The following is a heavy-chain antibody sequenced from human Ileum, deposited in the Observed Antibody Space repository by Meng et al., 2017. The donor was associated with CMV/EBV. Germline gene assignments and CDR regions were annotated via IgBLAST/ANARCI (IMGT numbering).Heavy chain of an antibody. CDR1: GFAFNNEW. D-gene: IGHD6-13*01. Sequence: GESLKISCAASGFAFNNEWMHWVRQAPGKGLEWVSRIKGDGSGATYPDSVKGRFTISRDNAKNTLYLQMNSLRVEDTAVYYCAKESSSWSLPSDYWGQGTLVTVSS. V-gene: IGHV3-74*03. J-gene: IGHJ4*02. CDR2: IKGDGSGA. CDR3: AKESSSWSLPSDY.